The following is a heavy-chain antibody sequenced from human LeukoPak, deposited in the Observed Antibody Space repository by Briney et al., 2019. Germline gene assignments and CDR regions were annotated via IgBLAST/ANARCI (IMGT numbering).Heavy chain of an antibody. CDR1: GGSISSSSYY. CDR2: IIHSGST. J-gene: IGHJ4*02. D-gene: IGHD3-22*01. Sequence: SETLSLTCTVSGGSISSSSYYWGWIRQPPGKGLEWVGEIIHSGSTNYNPSLKSRVTISVDTSKNQFSLKLSSVTAADTAVYYCARGGGDSSGYYYDYWGQGTLVTVSS. CDR3: ARGGGDSSGYYYDY. V-gene: IGHV4-39*07.